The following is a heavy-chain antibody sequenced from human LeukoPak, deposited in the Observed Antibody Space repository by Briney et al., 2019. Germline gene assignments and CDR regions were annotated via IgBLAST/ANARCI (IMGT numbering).Heavy chain of an antibody. D-gene: IGHD3-3*01. J-gene: IGHJ4*02. Sequence: SETLSLTCAVYGGSFSGYYWSWIRQPPGKGLEWIGENNHSGSTYYNPSLKSRVTISVDTSKNQFSLKLSSVTAADTAVYYCARDLRFLEWYELIYWGQGTLVTVSS. V-gene: IGHV4-34*09. CDR2: NNHSGST. CDR1: GGSFSGYY. CDR3: ARDLRFLEWYELIY.